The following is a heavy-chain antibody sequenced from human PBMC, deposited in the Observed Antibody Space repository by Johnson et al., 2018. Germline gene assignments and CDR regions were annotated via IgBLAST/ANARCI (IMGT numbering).Heavy chain of an antibody. CDR3: ARVVGIFLLIGEYYYGMDV. D-gene: IGHD3-10*01. J-gene: IGHJ6*02. Sequence: QVQLQESGGGFVKPGGSLRLSCAASGFTFSDYYMSWIRQAPGKGLEWVSYISSSGSTIYYAASVKGRFTISRDNAKQSLYLQMNSLRAEDTSVYYCARVVGIFLLIGEYYYGMDVWGQGTTVTVSS. CDR1: GFTFSDYY. V-gene: IGHV3-11*04. CDR2: ISSSGSTI.